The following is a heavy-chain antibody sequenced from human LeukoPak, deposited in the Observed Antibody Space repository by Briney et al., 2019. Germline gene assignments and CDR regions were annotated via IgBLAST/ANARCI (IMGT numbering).Heavy chain of an antibody. CDR3: ARYHYDSSGYSQYYFDY. CDR2: INHSGST. J-gene: IGHJ4*02. V-gene: IGHV4-34*01. Sequence: PSETLSLTCAVYGGSFSGYYWSWIRQPPGKGLEWIGEINHSGSTNYNPSLKSRVTISVDTSKNQFSLKLSSVTAADTAVYYCARYHYDSSGYSQYYFDYWGQGTLVTVSS. CDR1: GGSFSGYY. D-gene: IGHD3-22*01.